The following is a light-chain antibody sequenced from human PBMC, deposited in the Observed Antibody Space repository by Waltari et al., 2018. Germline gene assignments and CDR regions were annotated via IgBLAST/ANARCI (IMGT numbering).Light chain of an antibody. Sequence: DIVMTQTQLSLPVTPGEPASISCRSSQRLLHSNGNTYLHWYLQKPGQSPRLLFSKISNRESGVPDRFSGSGSGTDFTLKISRVEPEDVGVYYCMQSIQDRTFGQGTKVEIK. V-gene: IGKV2D-29*02. CDR3: MQSIQDRT. CDR2: KIS. J-gene: IGKJ1*01. CDR1: QRLLHSNGNTY.